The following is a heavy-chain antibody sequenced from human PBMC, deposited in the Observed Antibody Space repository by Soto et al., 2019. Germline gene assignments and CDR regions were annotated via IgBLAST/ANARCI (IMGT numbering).Heavy chain of an antibody. Sequence: QVQVIQSGVEVRRPGSSVKVSCKASGDTFKNCVISWVRQAPGQGLEWMGGIIPLFGTTDFAQRFPGRRTITTDESTTTADMELSRLRSEDTATYYCAAELGFGKLAVVWGQGTTVIVSS. CDR2: IIPLFGTT. CDR1: GDTFKNCV. V-gene: IGHV1-69*01. D-gene: IGHD7-27*01. J-gene: IGHJ6*02. CDR3: AAELGFGKLAVV.